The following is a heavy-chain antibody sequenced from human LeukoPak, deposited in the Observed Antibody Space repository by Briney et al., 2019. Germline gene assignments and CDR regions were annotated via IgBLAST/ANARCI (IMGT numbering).Heavy chain of an antibody. J-gene: IGHJ5*02. CDR2: IYYSGST. Sequence: SETLSLTCTVSGGSISSYYWSWIRQPPGKGLEWIGYIYYSGSTNYNPSLKSRVTISVDTSKNQFSLKLSSVTAADTAVYYCARASSWYFNLGWLDPWGQGTLVTVSS. D-gene: IGHD6-13*01. V-gene: IGHV4-59*01. CDR3: ARASSWYFNLGWLDP. CDR1: GGSISSYY.